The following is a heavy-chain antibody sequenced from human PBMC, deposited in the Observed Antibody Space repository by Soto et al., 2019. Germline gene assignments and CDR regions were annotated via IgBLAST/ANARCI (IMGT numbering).Heavy chain of an antibody. CDR1: GFTFSSYA. CDR3: ARDPMYSSGSYDY. CDR2: ISYDGSNK. D-gene: IGHD6-19*01. J-gene: IGHJ4*02. Sequence: PGGSLRLSCAASGFTFSSYAMHWVRQAPGKGLEWVAVISYDGSNKYYADSVKGRFTISRDNSKNTLYLQMNSLRAEDTAVYYCARDPMYSSGSYDYWGQGTLVTVSS. V-gene: IGHV3-30-3*01.